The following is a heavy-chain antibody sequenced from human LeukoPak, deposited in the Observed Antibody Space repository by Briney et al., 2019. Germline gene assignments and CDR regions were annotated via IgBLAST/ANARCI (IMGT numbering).Heavy chain of an antibody. J-gene: IGHJ4*02. V-gene: IGHV4-39*07. D-gene: IGHD3-9*01. CDR2: IYYSGST. CDR1: GGSISSSSYY. CDR3: ASAYYDILGGHFDY. Sequence: PSETLSLTCTVSGGSISSSSYYWGWIRQPPGKGAECVGSIYYSGSTYYNPSLKSRVTISVDTSKNQFSLKVTSVTAADTAVYYCASAYYDILGGHFDYWGQGTLVTVSS.